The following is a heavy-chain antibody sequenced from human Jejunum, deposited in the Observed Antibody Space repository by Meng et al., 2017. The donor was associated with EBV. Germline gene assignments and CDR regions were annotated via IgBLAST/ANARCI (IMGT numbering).Heavy chain of an antibody. CDR2: YYNSGST. CDR3: ARQGPSGRTFDY. V-gene: IGHV4-39*01. Sequence: QLQLQESGPGLVSPSETRSLTCTVSGGSISSSSYYWGWIRQPPGKGLEWIGTYYNSGSTYYNPSLKSRVTISVDTSKNQFSLKLISVTAADTAAYYCARQGPSGRTFDYWGQGTLVTVSS. D-gene: IGHD1-26*01. CDR1: GGSISSSSYY. J-gene: IGHJ4*02.